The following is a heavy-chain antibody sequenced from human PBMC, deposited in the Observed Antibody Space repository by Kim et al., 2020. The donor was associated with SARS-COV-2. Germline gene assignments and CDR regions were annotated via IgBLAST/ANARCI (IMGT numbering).Heavy chain of an antibody. CDR2: ISSSSSTI. CDR1: GFTFSSYS. Sequence: GGSLRLSCAASGFTFSSYSMNWVRQAPGKGLEWVSYISSSSSTIYYADSVKGRFTISRDNAKNSLYLQMNSLRAEDTAVYYCAREIVGATTGRSAFDIWGQGTMVTVSS. D-gene: IGHD1-26*01. J-gene: IGHJ3*02. V-gene: IGHV3-48*04. CDR3: AREIVGATTGRSAFDI.